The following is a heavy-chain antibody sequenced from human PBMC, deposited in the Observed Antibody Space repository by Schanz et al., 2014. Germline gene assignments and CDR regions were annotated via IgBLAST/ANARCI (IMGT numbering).Heavy chain of an antibody. CDR2: IKQDGSEK. CDR3: ARPSDSSGYMDV. CDR1: GFIFSNSW. J-gene: IGHJ6*03. D-gene: IGHD3-10*01. Sequence: EVQLVESGGGLVQPGGSLRLSCAASGFIFSNSWMSWVRQAPGKGLEWVANIKQDGSEKYYVDSVKGRFTISRDNAKNSLYLQMNSLTAEDTAVYYCARPSDSSGYMDVWGKGTTVTVSS. V-gene: IGHV3-7*01.